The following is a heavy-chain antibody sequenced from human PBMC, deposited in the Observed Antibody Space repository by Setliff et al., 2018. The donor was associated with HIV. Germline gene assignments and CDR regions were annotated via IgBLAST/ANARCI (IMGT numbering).Heavy chain of an antibody. Sequence: ASVKVSCKASGYRSSEHGFSWVRQAPGQGLQWMGWIDPHTGGPQYSQKFLGRVTMTRDTSISTVYMELTSLRSDDTAIYYCARDANYGSSGYDREYFDYWGQGTLVTVSS. CDR3: ARDANYGSSGYDREYFDY. D-gene: IGHD5-12*01. CDR1: GYRSSEHG. CDR2: IDPHTGGP. J-gene: IGHJ4*02. V-gene: IGHV1-2*02.